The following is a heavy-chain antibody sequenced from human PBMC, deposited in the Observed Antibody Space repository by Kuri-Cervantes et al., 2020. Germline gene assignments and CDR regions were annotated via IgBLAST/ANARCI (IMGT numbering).Heavy chain of an antibody. D-gene: IGHD5-24*01. J-gene: IGHJ4*02. CDR3: AKDQGDGYNFRIFLGFDY. CDR1: GFTFSSYS. Sequence: GESLKISCAASGFTFSSYSMNWVRQAPGKGLEWVSDISGSGGSTYYADSVKGRFTISRDNSKNTLYLQMNSLRAEDTAVYYCAKDQGDGYNFRIFLGFDYWGQGTLVTVSS. V-gene: IGHV3-23*01. CDR2: ISGSGGST.